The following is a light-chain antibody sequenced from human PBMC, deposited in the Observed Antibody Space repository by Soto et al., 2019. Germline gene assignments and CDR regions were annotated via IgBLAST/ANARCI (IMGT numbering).Light chain of an antibody. CDR2: GNS. CDR1: TSNIGAGYD. V-gene: IGLV1-40*01. CDR3: QSYDSSLSVVV. Sequence: CVLTQPPSVSGAPGQRVTISCTGSTSNIGAGYDVHWYQQLPGTVPKFVIYGNSNRPSGVPDRFSGSKSGTSASLAITGLQAEAEADYYCQSYDSSLSVVVFGGGTKVTVL. J-gene: IGLJ2*01.